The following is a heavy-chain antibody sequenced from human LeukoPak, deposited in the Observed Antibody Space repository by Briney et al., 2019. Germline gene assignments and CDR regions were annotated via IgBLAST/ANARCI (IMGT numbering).Heavy chain of an antibody. Sequence: SETLSLTCAVYGGSFSGYYWSWIRQPPGKGLEWIGEINHSGSTNYNPSLKSRVTISVDTSKNQFSLKLSSVTAADTAVYYCARWEGGSYYDFDYWGQGAPGTVSS. CDR3: ARWEGGSYYDFDY. CDR1: GGSFSGYY. J-gene: IGHJ4*02. D-gene: IGHD1-26*01. CDR2: INHSGST. V-gene: IGHV4-34*01.